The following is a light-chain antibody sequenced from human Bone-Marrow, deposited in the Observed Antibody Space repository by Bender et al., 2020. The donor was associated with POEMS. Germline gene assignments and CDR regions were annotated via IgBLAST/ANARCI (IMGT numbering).Light chain of an antibody. J-gene: IGLJ2*01. CDR3: QSWGSNTAV. CDR2: QDT. V-gene: IGLV3-1*01. Sequence: SYELTQPPSVSVSPGQTASITCSGDKLGEKNVCWYQQKPGQSPVVVIYQDTKRPSGIPERFSGSTSGNTASLTISGTQTMDEADYYCQSWGSNTAVFGGGTKLTVL. CDR1: KLGEKN.